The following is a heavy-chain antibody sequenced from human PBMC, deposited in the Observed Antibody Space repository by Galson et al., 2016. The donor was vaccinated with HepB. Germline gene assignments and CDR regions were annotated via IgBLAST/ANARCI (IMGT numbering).Heavy chain of an antibody. V-gene: IGHV3-23*01. Sequence: SLRLSCAASGFTFSSYAMSWVRQAPGKGLEWVSTISGNGYSTYYGDAVKGRFTISRESSKNTLYLQMNSLRAEDTAVYYCARDRNYGSGSTWYDVLDIWGQGTMVTVSS. J-gene: IGHJ3*02. D-gene: IGHD2-15*01. CDR1: GFTFSSYA. CDR3: ARDRNYGSGSTWYDVLDI. CDR2: ISGNGYST.